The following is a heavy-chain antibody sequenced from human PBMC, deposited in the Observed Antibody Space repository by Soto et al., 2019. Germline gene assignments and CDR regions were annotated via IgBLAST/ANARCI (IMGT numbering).Heavy chain of an antibody. CDR3: ARDHLTTTVTTDIEEVYYYGMDG. V-gene: IGHV4-30-4*01. D-gene: IGHD4-17*01. Sequence: SETLSLTCTVSGGSISSGDYYWSWIRQPPGKGLEWIGYIYYSGSTYYNPSLKSRVTISVDTSKNQFSLKLSSVTAADTAVYYCARDHLTTTVTTDIEEVYYYGMDGWGQGTTVTVSS. J-gene: IGHJ6*02. CDR2: IYYSGST. CDR1: GGSISSGDYY.